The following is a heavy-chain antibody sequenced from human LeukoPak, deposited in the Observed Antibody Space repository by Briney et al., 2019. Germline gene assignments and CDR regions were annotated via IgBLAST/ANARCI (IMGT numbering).Heavy chain of an antibody. CDR2: IFYSGSA. CDR3: ARQVSRSGGYLSDLFDY. D-gene: IGHD1-26*01. CDR1: GGPVSSGSYY. V-gene: IGHV4-39*01. J-gene: IGHJ4*02. Sequence: NPSETLSLTCSVSGGPVSSGSYYWGWIRQPPGKGLEWIGNIFYSGSAYYNPSLKSRVTISVDTSKNQFSLKPISVTAADTAVYFCARQVSRSGGYLSDLFDYWGQGTLVTVSS.